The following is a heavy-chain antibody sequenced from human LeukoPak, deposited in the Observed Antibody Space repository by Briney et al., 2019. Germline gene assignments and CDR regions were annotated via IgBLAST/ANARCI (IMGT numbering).Heavy chain of an antibody. J-gene: IGHJ4*02. D-gene: IGHD2-21*02. V-gene: IGHV3-9*01. CDR2: ISWNSGSI. CDR3: AKVMEYRGGDCYSGFDY. Sequence: PGGSLRLSCAASGFTFDDYAMHWVRQAPGKGLEWVSGISWNSGSIGYADSVKGRFTISRDNAKNSLYLQMNSLRAEDTALYYCAKVMEYRGGDCYSGFDYWGQGTLVTVSS. CDR1: GFTFDDYA.